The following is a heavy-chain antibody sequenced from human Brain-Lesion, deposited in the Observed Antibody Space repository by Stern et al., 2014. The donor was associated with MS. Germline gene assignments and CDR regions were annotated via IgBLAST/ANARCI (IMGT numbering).Heavy chain of an antibody. CDR3: ARVYNTIYGIVTQRGSGMDV. CDR1: GVTFGNYW. D-gene: IGHD3-3*01. CDR2: IKADGAEK. J-gene: IGHJ6*02. V-gene: IGHV3-7*01. Sequence: EMQLVESGGGLVQPGGSLTISCTAAGVTFGNYWMTWVRQAPGKGLEWVASIKADGAEKNYVDDGKGRFPIYRVTTRKSLYMEINSLRVEDTALYYCARVYNTIYGIVTQRGSGMDVWGQGTTVIVSS.